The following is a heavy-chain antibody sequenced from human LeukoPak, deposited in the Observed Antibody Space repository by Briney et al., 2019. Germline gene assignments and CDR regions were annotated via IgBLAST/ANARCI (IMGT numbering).Heavy chain of an antibody. CDR1: GFTFTTYA. CDR3: AKDLALAGTGGGFDA. V-gene: IGHV3-23*01. Sequence: GGSLRLSCAASGFTFTTYAINWVRQARGKGLEWVSGISGDGDKAYYADSVNGRFTISRDNSRNTVSLHMSSLRAEDTALYYCAKDLALAGTGGGFDAWGQGTRVAVSS. CDR2: ISGDGDKA. D-gene: IGHD6-19*01. J-gene: IGHJ3*01.